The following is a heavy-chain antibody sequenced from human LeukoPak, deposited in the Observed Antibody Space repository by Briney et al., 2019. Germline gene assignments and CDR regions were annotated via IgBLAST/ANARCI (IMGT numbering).Heavy chain of an antibody. D-gene: IGHD4-17*01. CDR1: GFTFSSYG. Sequence: PGGSLRLSCAASGFTFSSYGMHWVRQAPGKGLEWVAFIRYDGSSNYYADSVKGRFTISRDNSKNTLYLQMNSLRPEDTAVYYCASERDYGASNAFDMWDRGTMVTVSS. CDR3: ASERDYGASNAFDM. J-gene: IGHJ3*02. CDR2: IRYDGSSN. V-gene: IGHV3-30*02.